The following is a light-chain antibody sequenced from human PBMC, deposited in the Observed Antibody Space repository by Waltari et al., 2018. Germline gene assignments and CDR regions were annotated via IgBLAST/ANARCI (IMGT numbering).Light chain of an antibody. CDR3: QQRSNWPT. CDR2: DAS. V-gene: IGKV3-11*01. CDR1: QSVSSY. Sequence: EIVLTQSPATLSLSPGERATLSCRASQSVSSYLAWYQQKHGQAPRLLIYDASNRATGIPARFSGSGSGTDFTLTISSLEPEDFAVYYCQQRSNWPTFGQGTKVEIK. J-gene: IGKJ1*01.